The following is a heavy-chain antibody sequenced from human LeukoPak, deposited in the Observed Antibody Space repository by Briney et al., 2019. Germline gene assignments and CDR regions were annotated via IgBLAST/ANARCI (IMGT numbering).Heavy chain of an antibody. CDR1: GSNFDSYG. D-gene: IGHD6-19*01. J-gene: IGHJ4*02. CDR2: INWNGGST. CDR3: ARGDSSGWYFGQ. V-gene: IGHV3-20*04. Sequence: GGSLRLSCAASGSNFDSYGMSWVRQAPGKGLEWVSGINWNGGSTGYADSVKGRFTISRDNAKNSLFLQMNSLRAGDTALYYCARGDSSGWYFGQWGQGVLVTVSS.